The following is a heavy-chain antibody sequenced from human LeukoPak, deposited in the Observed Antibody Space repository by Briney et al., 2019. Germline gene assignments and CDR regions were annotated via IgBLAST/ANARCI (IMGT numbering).Heavy chain of an antibody. J-gene: IGHJ4*02. D-gene: IGHD3-16*01. V-gene: IGHV1-18*01. CDR3: ARTPPRGLIDY. CDR1: GYTFTSYG. CDR2: ISAYNGNT. Sequence: ASVKVSCKASGYTFTSYGISWVRQAPGQGLEWMGWISAYNGNTNYAQKLQGRVTMTTDTSISTAYMELSSLTSEDTAVYYCARTPPRGLIDYRGQGTLVTVSS.